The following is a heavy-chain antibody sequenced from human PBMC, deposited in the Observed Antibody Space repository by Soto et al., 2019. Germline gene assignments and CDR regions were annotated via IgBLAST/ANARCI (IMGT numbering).Heavy chain of an antibody. CDR2: IYYSGST. D-gene: IGHD3-16*01. V-gene: IGHV4-59*01. CDR1: GGSISSYY. CDR3: ARAWGRVFDY. Sequence: QVQLQESGPGLVKPSETLSLTCTVSGGSISSYYWSWIRQPPGKGLEWIGYIYYSGSTNYNPSLKSRVTISVDTSKNQFSLRLSSVTAADTGVYYCARAWGRVFDYWGQGTLVTVSS. J-gene: IGHJ4*02.